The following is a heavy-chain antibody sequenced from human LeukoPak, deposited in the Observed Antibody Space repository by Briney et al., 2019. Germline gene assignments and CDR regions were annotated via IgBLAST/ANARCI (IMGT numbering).Heavy chain of an antibody. J-gene: IGHJ4*02. V-gene: IGHV3-23*01. CDR3: VERGAATFDS. D-gene: IGHD1-26*01. CDR1: GFTFSSYA. Sequence: GGSLRLSCAASGFTFSSYAMSWVRQAPGKGLEWGSAISGSDGSTNYADSVKGRFTISRDNSKNTLYLQMNSLRAEDTALHYCVERGAATFDSWGQGTLVAVSS. CDR2: ISGSDGST.